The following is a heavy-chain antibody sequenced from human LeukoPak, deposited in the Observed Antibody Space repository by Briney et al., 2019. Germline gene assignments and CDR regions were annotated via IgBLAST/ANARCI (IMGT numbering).Heavy chain of an antibody. V-gene: IGHV4-59*01. D-gene: IGHD3-22*01. CDR3: ARGDDYYDSSGYYFDY. Sequence: SETLSLTCTVSGGXISSYYCSWIRQPPGKGLEWIGYIYYSGSTNYNPSLKSRVTISVDTSKNQFSLKLSSVTAADTAVYYCARGDDYYDSSGYYFDYWGQGTLVTVSS. CDR2: IYYSGST. CDR1: GGXISSYY. J-gene: IGHJ4*02.